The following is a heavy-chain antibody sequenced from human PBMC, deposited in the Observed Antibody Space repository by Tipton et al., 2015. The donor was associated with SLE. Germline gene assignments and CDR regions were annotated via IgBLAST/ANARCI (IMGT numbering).Heavy chain of an antibody. J-gene: IGHJ4*02. CDR2: INPTNGDT. CDR1: EHVFAIYA. CDR3: ARRVRGSSQGLDS. D-gene: IGHD6-6*01. Sequence: QVQLVQSGAEVKKPEASVRISCKTSEHVFAIYAIHWVRQAPGQRLEYIGWINPTNGDTKCSQRFQDRATIARDTSATTAYLDLASLRSEDTALYYCARRVRGSSQGLDSWGQGTIITVSS. V-gene: IGHV1-3*01.